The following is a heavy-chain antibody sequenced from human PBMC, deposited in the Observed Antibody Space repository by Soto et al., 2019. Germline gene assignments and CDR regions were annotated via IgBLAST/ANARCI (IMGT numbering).Heavy chain of an antibody. CDR2: IYHSGST. V-gene: IGHV4-4*02. CDR3: ARGGTIGYCSSTSCYRNWFDP. D-gene: IGHD2-2*02. J-gene: IGHJ5*02. CDR1: GGSISSSNW. Sequence: SETLSLTCAVSGGSISSSNWWSWVRQPPGKGLEWIGEIYHSGSTNYNPSLKSRVTISVDKSKYQFSLKLSSVTAADTAVYYCARGGTIGYCSSTSCYRNWFDPWGQGTLVTVSS.